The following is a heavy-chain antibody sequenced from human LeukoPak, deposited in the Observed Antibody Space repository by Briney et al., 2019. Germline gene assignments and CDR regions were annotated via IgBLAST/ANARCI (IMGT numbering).Heavy chain of an antibody. Sequence: GGSLRLSCAASGFTFSSYGMHWVRQAPGKGLEWVAVILPDGSDKYYADSVKGRYTISRDNSKNTLYLQMNSLRAEDTAVYYCARANDYGDDYWGQGTLVTVSS. D-gene: IGHD4-17*01. CDR1: GFTFSSYG. CDR3: ARANDYGDDY. CDR2: ILPDGSDK. V-gene: IGHV3-30*03. J-gene: IGHJ4*02.